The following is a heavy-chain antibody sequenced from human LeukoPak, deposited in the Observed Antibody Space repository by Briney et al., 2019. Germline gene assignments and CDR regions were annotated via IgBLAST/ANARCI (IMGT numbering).Heavy chain of an antibody. D-gene: IGHD3-10*01. CDR2: INPSGGST. V-gene: IGHV1-46*01. CDR3: VGSTIIMVRGVSNNNYGMDV. Sequence: GASVKVSCKASGYTFTSYYMHWVRQAPGQGLEWMGIINPSGGSTSYAQKFQGRVTMTRDTSTSTVYMELSSLRSEDTAVYYCVGSTIIMVRGVSNNNYGMDVWGKGTTVTVSS. CDR1: GYTFTSYY. J-gene: IGHJ6*04.